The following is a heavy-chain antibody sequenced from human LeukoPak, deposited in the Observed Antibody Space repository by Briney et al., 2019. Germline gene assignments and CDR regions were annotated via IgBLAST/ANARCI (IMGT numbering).Heavy chain of an antibody. D-gene: IGHD6-19*01. Sequence: SQTLSLTCDISGDSVSSNNGAWNWIKQSPSRGLEWLGRTYYRSKWYNDYAGSLNGRITISPDTSKNQFSLHLNSVTPEDTAVYYCARDLGNTGWYTFDYWGQGILVTVSS. V-gene: IGHV6-1*01. CDR2: TYYRSKWYN. CDR3: ARDLGNTGWYTFDY. J-gene: IGHJ4*02. CDR1: GDSVSSNNGA.